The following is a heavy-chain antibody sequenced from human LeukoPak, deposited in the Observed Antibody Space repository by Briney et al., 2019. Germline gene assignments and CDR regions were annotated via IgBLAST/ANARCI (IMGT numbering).Heavy chain of an antibody. V-gene: IGHV3-48*03. CDR3: ARTGVIAAAGMGDNYYGMDV. Sequence: GGSLRLSCAASGFTFSSYEMNWVRQAAGKGLEWVSYISSSGSTIYYADSVKGRFTISRDNAKNSLYLQMNSLRAEDTAVYYCARTGVIAAAGMGDNYYGMDVWGQGTTVTVSS. CDR2: ISSSGSTI. J-gene: IGHJ6*02. D-gene: IGHD6-13*01. CDR1: GFTFSSYE.